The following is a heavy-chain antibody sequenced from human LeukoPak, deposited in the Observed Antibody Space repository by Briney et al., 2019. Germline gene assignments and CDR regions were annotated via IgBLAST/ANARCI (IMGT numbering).Heavy chain of an antibody. CDR1: GGSISSYY. D-gene: IGHD2-2*01. J-gene: IGHJ6*02. CDR3: ARVVDCSSTSCYSGYYYYGMDV. CDR2: ISYSGST. Sequence: SETLSLTCTVSGGSISSYYWSWIRQPPGKGLEWIGYISYSGSTNYNPSLKSRVTISVDPSKNQFSLKLTSVTAADTAVYYCARVVDCSSTSCYSGYYYYGMDVWGQGTTVTVSS. V-gene: IGHV4-59*12.